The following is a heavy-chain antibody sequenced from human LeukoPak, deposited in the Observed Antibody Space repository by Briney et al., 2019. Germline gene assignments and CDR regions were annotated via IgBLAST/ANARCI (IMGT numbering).Heavy chain of an antibody. CDR3: AKGGDYYDSSGYRPDS. Sequence: GGSLRLSCAASRFTFSSYAMSWVRQAPGKGLEWVSTISVSGGSTYYADSVKGRFTISRDNSKNTLYLQMNGPRAEDTAVYYWAKGGDYYDSSGYRPDSWGQGTLVTVSS. D-gene: IGHD3-22*01. CDR1: RFTFSSYA. J-gene: IGHJ4*02. CDR2: ISVSGGST. V-gene: IGHV3-23*01.